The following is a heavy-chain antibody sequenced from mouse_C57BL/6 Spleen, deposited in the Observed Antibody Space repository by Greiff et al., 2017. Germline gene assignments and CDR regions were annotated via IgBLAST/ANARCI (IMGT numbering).Heavy chain of an antibody. CDR2: ISSKSNNYAT. V-gene: IGHV10-1*01. CDR1: GFSFNTYA. CDR3: VRRGRDAMDY. Sequence: EVKLVESGGGLVQPKGSLKLSCAASGFSFNTYAMNWVRQAPGTGLEWVARISSKSNNYATYYADSVKDRFTISRDDSESMLYLQMNNLKTEDTAMYYCVRRGRDAMDYWRQGTSVTVSS. J-gene: IGHJ4*01.